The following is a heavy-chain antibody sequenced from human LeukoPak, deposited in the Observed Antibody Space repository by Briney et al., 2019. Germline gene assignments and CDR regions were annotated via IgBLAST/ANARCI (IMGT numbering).Heavy chain of an antibody. CDR2: INPNSGGT. V-gene: IGHV1-2*02. CDR3: AKANHCSSTSCHRDGWFDP. J-gene: IGHJ5*02. D-gene: IGHD2-2*02. Sequence: GASVKVSCKASGYTFTGYYMHWVRQAPGQGLEWMGWINPNSGGTNYAQKFQGRVTMTRDTSISTAYMELSRLRSDDTAVYYCAKANHCSSTSCHRDGWFDPWGQRTLVTVSS. CDR1: GYTFTGYY.